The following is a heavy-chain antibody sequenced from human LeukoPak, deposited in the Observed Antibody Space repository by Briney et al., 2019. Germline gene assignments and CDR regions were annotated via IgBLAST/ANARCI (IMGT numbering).Heavy chain of an antibody. CDR3: TNCARAGGYCYYDY. Sequence: GGSLRLSCAASGFNFNNYAMSWVRQAPGKGLEWVPAISGSGDATYYADSVKGRFTISRDNSKNTLYLQVNSLRPEDTAVYYCTNCARAGGYCYYDYWGQGTLVTVSS. CDR2: ISGSGDAT. CDR1: GFNFNNYA. D-gene: IGHD2-21*02. V-gene: IGHV3-23*01. J-gene: IGHJ4*02.